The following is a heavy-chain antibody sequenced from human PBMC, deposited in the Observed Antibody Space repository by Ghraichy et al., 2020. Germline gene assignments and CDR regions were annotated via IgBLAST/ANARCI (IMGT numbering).Heavy chain of an antibody. CDR1: GYTFTGYY. D-gene: IGHD3-16*01. Sequence: ASVKVSCKASGYTFTGYYMHWVRQAPGQGLEWMGWINPNSGGTNYAQKFQGWVTMTRDTSISTAYMELSRLRSDDTAVYYCARVWAGGTPRAGLGAFDIWGQGTMVTVSS. CDR3: ARVWAGGTPRAGLGAFDI. V-gene: IGHV1-2*04. J-gene: IGHJ3*02. CDR2: INPNSGGT.